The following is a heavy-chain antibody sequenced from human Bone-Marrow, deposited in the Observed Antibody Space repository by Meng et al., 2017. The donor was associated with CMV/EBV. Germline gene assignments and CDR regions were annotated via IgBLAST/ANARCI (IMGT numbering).Heavy chain of an antibody. J-gene: IGHJ6*02. CDR3: ASWKVARQYYYYYYGMDV. CDR2: ISSSSSYI. D-gene: IGHD5-12*01. Sequence: GGSLRLSCAASGFTFSTYSMNWVRQAPGKGLEWVSSISSSSSYIYYADSVKGRFTISRDNAKNSLYLQMNSLRAEDTAVYYCASWKVARQYYYYYYGMDVWGQGTTVTVSS. CDR1: GFTFSTYS. V-gene: IGHV3-21*01.